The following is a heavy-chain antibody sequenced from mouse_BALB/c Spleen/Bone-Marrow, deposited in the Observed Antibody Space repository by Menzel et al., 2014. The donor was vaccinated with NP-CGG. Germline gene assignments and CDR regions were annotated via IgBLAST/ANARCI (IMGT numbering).Heavy chain of an antibody. J-gene: IGHJ1*01. CDR1: GYSFTTYY. Sequence: QVQLKHSGAELVKPGASVKLSCKASGYSFTTYYMSWVRLLSGKLLAFLGEIDPSSGGTDLNETFKNKATLTVDKSSSTAYMQLSSLTSEDSAVYYCTRSNYGYWYFDVWGPGTTVTVSS. D-gene: IGHD1-1*01. CDR3: TRSNYGYWYFDV. V-gene: IGHV1S81*02. CDR2: IDPSSGGT.